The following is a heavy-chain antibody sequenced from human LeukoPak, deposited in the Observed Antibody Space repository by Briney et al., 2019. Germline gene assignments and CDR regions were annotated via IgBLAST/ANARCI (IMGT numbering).Heavy chain of an antibody. V-gene: IGHV4-59*01. D-gene: IGHD2-2*01. Sequence: SETLSLTCTVSGGSISSYYWSWIRQPPGKGLEWIGYIYYSGSTNYNPSLKSRVTISVDTSKNQFSLKLSSVTAADTAVYYCARAWGDIVVVPAAPYGMDVWGQGTTVTVSS. CDR3: ARAWGDIVVVPAAPYGMDV. J-gene: IGHJ6*02. CDR1: GGSISSYY. CDR2: IYYSGST.